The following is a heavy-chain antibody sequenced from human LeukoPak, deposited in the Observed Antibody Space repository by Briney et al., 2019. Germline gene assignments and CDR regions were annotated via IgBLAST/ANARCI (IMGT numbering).Heavy chain of an antibody. CDR2: IIPIFGTA. J-gene: IGHJ4*02. V-gene: IGHV1-69*05. Sequence: SVKVSCKASGGTFSSYAISWVRQAPGQGLEWMGGIIPIFGTANYAQKLQGRVTMTTDTSTSTAYMELRSLRSDDTAVYYCARTNWNNVDYWGQGTLVTVSS. CDR1: GGTFSSYA. CDR3: ARTNWNNVDY. D-gene: IGHD1/OR15-1a*01.